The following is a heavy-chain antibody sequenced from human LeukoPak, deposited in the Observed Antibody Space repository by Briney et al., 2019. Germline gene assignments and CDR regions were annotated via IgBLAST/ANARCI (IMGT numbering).Heavy chain of an antibody. CDR1: GGTFSSYA. J-gene: IGHJ4*02. CDR2: IIPILGIA. Sequence: SVKVSCKASGGTFSSYAISWVRQAPGQGLEWMGRIIPILGIANYAQKFQGRVTITADKSTSTAYMELSSLRSEDTAVYYCARDRPRGYSYGSYFDYWGQGTLVTVSS. D-gene: IGHD5-18*01. V-gene: IGHV1-69*04. CDR3: ARDRPRGYSYGSYFDY.